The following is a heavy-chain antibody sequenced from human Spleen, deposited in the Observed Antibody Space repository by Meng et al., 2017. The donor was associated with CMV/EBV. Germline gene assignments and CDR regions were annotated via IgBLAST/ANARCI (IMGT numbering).Heavy chain of an antibody. CDR1: GFAFNTYS. D-gene: IGHD3-10*01. V-gene: IGHV3-21*01. Sequence: LSLTCAASGFAFNTYSMNWVRQAPGKGLEWVSSVSSSSNYIYYADSVKGRFTISRDNAKNSLYLQMNSLRAEDTAVYYCAKEGPPGLFDYWGQGTLVTVSS. CDR3: AKEGPPGLFDY. CDR2: VSSSSNYI. J-gene: IGHJ4*02.